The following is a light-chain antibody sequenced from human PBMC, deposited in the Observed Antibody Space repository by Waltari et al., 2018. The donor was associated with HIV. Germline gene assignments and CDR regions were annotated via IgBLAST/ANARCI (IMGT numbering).Light chain of an antibody. CDR3: HQYDSFSGT. CDR1: PNVGVW. CDR2: QTS. J-gene: IGKJ1*01. V-gene: IGKV1-5*03. Sequence: DIQMTQSPSTLSASVGDRVTIPCRASPNVGVWLAWYQQKPGKAPKLLIYQTSKLETGVPPRFSGSGAGTEFTLTINSLLSDDFATYYCHQYDSFSGTFGQGT.